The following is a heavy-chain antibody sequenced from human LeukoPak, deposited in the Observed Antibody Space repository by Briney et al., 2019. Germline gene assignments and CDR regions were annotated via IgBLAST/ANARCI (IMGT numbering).Heavy chain of an antibody. V-gene: IGHV4-4*07. CDR3: ARDRYCSGGSCYSEY. CDR2: IYTSGST. CDR1: GGSISSYY. D-gene: IGHD2-15*01. J-gene: IGHJ4*02. Sequence: SSETLSLTCTVSGGSISSYYWSWIRQPAGKGLEWIGRIYTSGSTNYNPSLKSRVTMSVDTSKNQFSLKLSSVTAAATAVYYCARDRYCSGGSCYSEYCGREPWSPSPQ.